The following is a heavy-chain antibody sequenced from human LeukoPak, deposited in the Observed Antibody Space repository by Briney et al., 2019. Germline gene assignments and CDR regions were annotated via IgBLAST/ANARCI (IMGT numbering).Heavy chain of an antibody. CDR1: GGTFSSYA. CDR3: ARDTSQYFDWLEY. J-gene: IGHJ4*02. CDR2: INAGNGKT. D-gene: IGHD3-9*01. Sequence: ASVKASCKASGGTFSSYAISWVRQAPGQGLEWMGWINAGNGKTKSSQSFQGRVTITRETSASTVFMELSSLRSEDTAVYYCARDTSQYFDWLEYWGQGTLVTVSS. V-gene: IGHV1-3*01.